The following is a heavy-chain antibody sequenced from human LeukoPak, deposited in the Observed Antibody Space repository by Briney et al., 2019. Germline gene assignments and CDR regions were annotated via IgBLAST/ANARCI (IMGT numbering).Heavy chain of an antibody. CDR3: ARCGGGSCHQSDY. D-gene: IGHD2-2*01. CDR1: GGSISSYY. CDR2: IYYSGST. Sequence: SETLSLTCTVSGGSISSYYWSWIRQPPGKGLEWIGYIYYSGSTNYNPSLKSRVTISVDTSKNQFSLKLSSVTAADTAVYYCARCGGGSCHQSDYWGQGTLVTVSS. V-gene: IGHV4-59*01. J-gene: IGHJ4*02.